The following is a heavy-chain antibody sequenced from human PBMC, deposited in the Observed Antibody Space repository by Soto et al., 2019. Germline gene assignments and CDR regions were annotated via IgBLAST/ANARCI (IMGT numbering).Heavy chain of an antibody. CDR3: ARDPEGAPLVRFYAEYFQH. CDR1: GFTFSSYS. J-gene: IGHJ1*01. V-gene: IGHV3-21*01. CDR2: ISSSSSYI. Sequence: GGSLRLSCAASGFTFSSYSMNWVRQAPGKGLEWVSSISSSSSYIYYADSVKGRFTISRDNPKNSLYLQMNSLRAEDTAVYYCARDPEGAPLVRFYAEYFQHWGQGTLVTVSS. D-gene: IGHD6-13*01.